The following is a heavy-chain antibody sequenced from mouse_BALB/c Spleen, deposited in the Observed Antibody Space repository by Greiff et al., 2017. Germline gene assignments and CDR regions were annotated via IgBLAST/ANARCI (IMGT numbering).Heavy chain of an antibody. CDR2: IYPGDGDT. Sequence: VQVVESGAELVRPGSSVKISCKASGYAFSSYWMNWVKQRPGQGLEWIGQIYPGDGDTNYNGKFKGKATLTADKSSSTAYMQLSSLTSEDSAVYFCARGPAWFAYWGQGTLVTVSA. CDR1: GYAFSSYW. J-gene: IGHJ3*01. CDR3: ARGPAWFAY. V-gene: IGHV1-80*01.